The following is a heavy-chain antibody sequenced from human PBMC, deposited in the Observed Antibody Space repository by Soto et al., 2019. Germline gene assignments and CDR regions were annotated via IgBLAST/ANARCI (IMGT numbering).Heavy chain of an antibody. CDR1: GGSISSGDYY. CDR3: ARGSTTVTTLPFDP. Sequence: SETLSLTCTVSGGSISSGDYYWSWIRQPPGKGLEWIGYIYYSGSTYYNPSLKGRVTISVDTSKNQFSLKLSSVTAADTAVYYCARGSTTVTTLPFDPWGQGTLVTVSS. J-gene: IGHJ5*02. CDR2: IYYSGST. D-gene: IGHD4-4*01. V-gene: IGHV4-30-4*01.